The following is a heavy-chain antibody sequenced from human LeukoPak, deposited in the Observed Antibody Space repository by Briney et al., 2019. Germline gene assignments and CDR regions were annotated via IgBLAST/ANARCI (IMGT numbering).Heavy chain of an antibody. CDR1: GFTVSSNY. Sequence: GGSLRLSCAASGFTVSSNYMSWVRQAPGKGLEWVSVIYSGGSTYYADSVKGRFTISRDNSKNTLYLQMNSLRAEDTAVYYCARDRENSGHDLGGFDYWGQGTLVTVSS. CDR2: IYSGGST. CDR3: ARDRENSGHDLGGFDY. V-gene: IGHV3-66*01. J-gene: IGHJ4*02. D-gene: IGHD5-12*01.